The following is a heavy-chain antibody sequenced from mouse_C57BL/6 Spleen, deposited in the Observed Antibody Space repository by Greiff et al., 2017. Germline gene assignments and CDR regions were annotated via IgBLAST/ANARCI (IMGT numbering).Heavy chain of an antibody. D-gene: IGHD1-2*01. CDR2: INPSNGGT. CDR3: ARSTGYYGRDYYAMDY. V-gene: IGHV1-53*01. J-gene: IGHJ4*01. Sequence: QVQLQQPGTELVKPGASVKLSCKASGYTFTSYWMHWVKQRPGQGLEWIGNINPSNGGTNYNEKFKSKATLTVDKSSSTAYMQLSSLTSEDSAVYYWARSTGYYGRDYYAMDYWGQGTSVTVSS. CDR1: GYTFTSYW.